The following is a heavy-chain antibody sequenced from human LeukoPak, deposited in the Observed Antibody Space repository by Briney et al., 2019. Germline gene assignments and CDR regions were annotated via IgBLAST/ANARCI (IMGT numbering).Heavy chain of an antibody. J-gene: IGHJ5*02. D-gene: IGHD6-13*01. CDR2: IYYSGST. CDR3: ARLGKVSSSWYLEAWFDP. Sequence: SETLSLTCTVSGGSISSYYWSWIRQPPGKGLEWIGYIYYSGSTNYNPSLKSRVTISVDTSKNQFSLKLSSVTAADTAVYYCARLGKVSSSWYLEAWFDPWGPGTLVTVSS. CDR1: GGSISSYY. V-gene: IGHV4-59*08.